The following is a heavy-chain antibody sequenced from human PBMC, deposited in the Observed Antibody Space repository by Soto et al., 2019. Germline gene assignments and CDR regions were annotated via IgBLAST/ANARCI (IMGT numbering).Heavy chain of an antibody. Sequence: SGPALVNRTQTLTLTCTFSGFSLSTSGVGVGWIRQPPGKALEWLALIYWNDDKRYSPSLKSRLTITKDTSKNQVVLTMTNMDPVDTATYYCAHHTSGSFAFDIWGQGTMVTVSS. CDR2: IYWNDDK. D-gene: IGHD1-26*01. J-gene: IGHJ3*02. V-gene: IGHV2-5*01. CDR1: GFSLSTSGVG. CDR3: AHHTSGSFAFDI.